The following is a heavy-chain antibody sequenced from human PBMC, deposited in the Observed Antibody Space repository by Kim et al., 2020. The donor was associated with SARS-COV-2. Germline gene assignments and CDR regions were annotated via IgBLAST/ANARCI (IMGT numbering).Heavy chain of an antibody. J-gene: IGHJ4*02. CDR2: IWYDGSNK. Sequence: GGSLRLSCAASGFTFSSYGMHWVRQAPGKGLEWVAVIWYDGSNKYYADSVKGRFTISRDNSKNTLYLQMNSLRAEDTAVYYCARDPGYDFWSGYYNGFDYWGQGTLVTVSS. V-gene: IGHV3-33*01. D-gene: IGHD3-3*01. CDR3: ARDPGYDFWSGYYNGFDY. CDR1: GFTFSSYG.